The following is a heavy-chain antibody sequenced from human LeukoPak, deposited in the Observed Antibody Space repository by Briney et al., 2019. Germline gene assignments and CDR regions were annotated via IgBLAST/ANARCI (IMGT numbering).Heavy chain of an antibody. J-gene: IGHJ4*02. V-gene: IGHV4-59*12. CDR3: ARETVTTVLDY. CDR2: IYYSGST. Sequence: PSETLSLTCTVSGGSISSYYWSWIRQPPGKGREWIGYIYYSGSTNYNPSLKSRVTISVDTSKNQFSLKLSSVTAADTAVYYCARETVTTVLDYWGQGTLVTVSS. D-gene: IGHD4-17*01. CDR1: GGSISSYY.